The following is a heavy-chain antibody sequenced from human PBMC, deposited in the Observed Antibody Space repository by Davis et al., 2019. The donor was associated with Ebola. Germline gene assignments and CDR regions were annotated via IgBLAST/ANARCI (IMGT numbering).Heavy chain of an antibody. CDR1: GFTFSSYD. D-gene: IGHD2-2*02. J-gene: IGHJ4*02. CDR2: IGTAGDT. Sequence: GESLKISCAASGFTFSSYDMHWVRQATGKGLEWVSAIGTAGDTYYPGSVKGRFTISRENAKNSLYLQMNSLRAGDTAVYYCAKFRGGDLPIYFFDYWGQGTLVIVSS. V-gene: IGHV3-13*01. CDR3: AKFRGGDLPIYFFDY.